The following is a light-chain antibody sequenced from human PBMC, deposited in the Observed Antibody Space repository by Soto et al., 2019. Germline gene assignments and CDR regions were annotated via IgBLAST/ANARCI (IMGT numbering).Light chain of an antibody. J-gene: IGLJ2*01. CDR2: RDN. V-gene: IGLV1-44*01. CDR3: SAWDDSISGPV. CDR1: SSDIGSNP. Sequence: QSVLPQPPSASGTPGQRVAISCSGGSSDIGSNPVNWYLHLPGAAPKLLIYRDNQRPSGVPDRFSGSKSGTSASLTLSGLQSEDEADYCCSAWDDSISGPVFGGGTKLTVL.